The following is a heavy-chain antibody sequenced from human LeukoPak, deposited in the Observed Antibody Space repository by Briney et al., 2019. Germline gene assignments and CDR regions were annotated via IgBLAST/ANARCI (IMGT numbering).Heavy chain of an antibody. Sequence: ASVKVSCKASGYSFTAYYVHWVRQAPGQGREWMGWMNPNSGGTNYAQKFQGRVTMTRDTSISTAYMELSRLTYDDTAVYYCARDRSRDGYNSFDSWGQGTLVTVPS. CDR3: ARDRSRDGYNSFDS. J-gene: IGHJ4*02. V-gene: IGHV1-2*02. CDR2: MNPNSGGT. D-gene: IGHD5-24*01. CDR1: GYSFTAYY.